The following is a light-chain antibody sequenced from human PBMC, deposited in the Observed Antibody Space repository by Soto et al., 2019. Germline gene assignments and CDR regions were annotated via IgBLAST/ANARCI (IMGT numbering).Light chain of an antibody. V-gene: IGKV1-5*03. J-gene: IGKJ1*01. Sequence: DIQMTQSPSTLSASVGDRVTITCRASQSISSWLAWYQQKPGQAPKLLIYKASSLESGVPSRFSGSGSGTEFTLTISSLQPDALATYYCQQYNSVSWTFGQGTKVDIK. CDR1: QSISSW. CDR2: KAS. CDR3: QQYNSVSWT.